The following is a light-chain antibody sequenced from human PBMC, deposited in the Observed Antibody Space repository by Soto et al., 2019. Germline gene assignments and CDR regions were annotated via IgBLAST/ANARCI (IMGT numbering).Light chain of an antibody. CDR3: QRYNDWPLT. Sequence: EIVLTQSPGTLSLSPGERATLSCRASQSVNSRYLSCYQQNPDQAPMLLIDASTSRAASTAERISGRSSATFFPLIISIEPEDVSVYYCQRYNDWPLTFGGGTKVDI. J-gene: IGKJ4*01. CDR1: QSVNSRY. V-gene: IGKV3-20*01. CDR2: AST.